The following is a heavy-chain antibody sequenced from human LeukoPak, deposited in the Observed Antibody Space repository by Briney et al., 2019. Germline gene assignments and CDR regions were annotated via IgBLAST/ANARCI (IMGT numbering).Heavy chain of an antibody. J-gene: IGHJ3*02. Sequence: KTGESPKISCKGSGYDFSGHWIGWVRQMPGKGLEWMGIIYPDDSDARYSPSSEGQVTISVDKSLSTAYLQWSSLKASDTAMYFCARHLRPSDFDPFDIWGQGTMVTVSA. CDR1: GYDFSGHW. CDR3: ARHLRPSDFDPFDI. CDR2: IYPDDSDA. V-gene: IGHV5-51*01. D-gene: IGHD2-21*02.